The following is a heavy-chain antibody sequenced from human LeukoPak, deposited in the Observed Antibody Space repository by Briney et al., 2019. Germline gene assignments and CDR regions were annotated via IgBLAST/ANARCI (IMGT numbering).Heavy chain of an antibody. CDR2: VHYSGST. J-gene: IGHJ4*02. D-gene: IGHD3-10*01. V-gene: IGHV4-39*07. Sequence: SETLSLTCTVSGGSISNSYYWGWIRQPPGKGLEWIGSVHYSGSTFYNPSLKSRVTISVDTSKNQFSLKLSSVTAADTAVYYCARVGLWFGEFKFDYWGQGTLVTVSS. CDR3: ARVGLWFGEFKFDY. CDR1: GGSISNSYY.